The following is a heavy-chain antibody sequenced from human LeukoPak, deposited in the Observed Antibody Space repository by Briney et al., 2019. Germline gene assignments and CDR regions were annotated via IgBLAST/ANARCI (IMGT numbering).Heavy chain of an antibody. D-gene: IGHD6-19*01. Sequence: SETLSLTCTVSGGSVSSGSYYWSWIRQPPGKGLEWIGYIYYSGSTNYNPSLKSRVTISVDTSKNQFSLKLSSVTPEDTAVYYCASGEAIAVAGGWFDPWGQGTLVTVSS. CDR1: GGSVSSGSYY. V-gene: IGHV4-61*01. CDR2: IYYSGST. CDR3: ASGEAIAVAGGWFDP. J-gene: IGHJ5*02.